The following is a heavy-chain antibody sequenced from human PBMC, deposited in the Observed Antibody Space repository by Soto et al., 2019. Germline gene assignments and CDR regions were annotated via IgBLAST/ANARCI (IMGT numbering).Heavy chain of an antibody. CDR2: IYPGDSDT. CDR1: EYSFTNYW. Sequence: GESLKICWKGSEYSFTNYWIGWVRQMPGKGVEWMGIIYPGDSDTRYNSSFQGQVTISADKSISTAYLQWSSLKASDTAMYYCARHFFYDSIGKRTYYFDSWGQGTLVTGS. J-gene: IGHJ4*02. CDR3: ARHFFYDSIGKRTYYFDS. D-gene: IGHD3-22*01. V-gene: IGHV5-51*01.